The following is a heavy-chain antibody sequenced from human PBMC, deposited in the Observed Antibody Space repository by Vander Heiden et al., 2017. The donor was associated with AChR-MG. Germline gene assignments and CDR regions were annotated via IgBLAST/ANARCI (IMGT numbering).Heavy chain of an antibody. CDR3: ARGPMRYYDSSGTRTYYYGMDV. D-gene: IGHD3-22*01. V-gene: IGHV4-39*01. CDR2: IYYSGST. J-gene: IGHJ6*02. Sequence: QLQLQESGPGLVKPSETLSLTCTVSGGSLSSSSYYWGWIRQPPGKGLEWIGSIYYSGSTYYNPSLKSRVTISVDTSKNQFSLKLSSVTAADTAVYYCARGPMRYYDSSGTRTYYYGMDVWGQGTTVTVSS. CDR1: GGSLSSSSYY.